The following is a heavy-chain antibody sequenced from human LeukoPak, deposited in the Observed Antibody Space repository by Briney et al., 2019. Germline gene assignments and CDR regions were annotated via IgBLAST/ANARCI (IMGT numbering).Heavy chain of an antibody. CDR1: GFTFDDYA. V-gene: IGHV3-9*01. J-gene: IGHJ3*02. D-gene: IGHD1-26*01. CDR3: AKVSGSTYDAFDI. CDR2: ISWNSGSI. Sequence: GGSLRLSCAASGFTFDDYAMHWVRQAPGKGLEWVSGISWNSGSIGYADSVKGRFTISRDNAKNSLYLQMNSLRAEDTALYYCAKVSGSTYDAFDIWGQGTMVTVSS.